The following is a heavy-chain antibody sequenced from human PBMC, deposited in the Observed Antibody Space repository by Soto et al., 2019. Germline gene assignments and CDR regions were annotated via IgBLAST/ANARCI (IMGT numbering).Heavy chain of an antibody. CDR3: VPLCRYYSTTTPS. CDR1: GFTFSTNA. Sequence: PGGSLRLSCAASGFTFSTNAMSWVRQAPRKGLEWVSAISGNGGDYTYYADSVKGRFTISRDNSKNTLYLQMNSLRAEDTAVYYCVPLCRYYSTTTPSWGQGTLVTVSS. CDR2: ISGNGGDYT. V-gene: IGHV3-23*01. J-gene: IGHJ4*02. D-gene: IGHD2-2*01.